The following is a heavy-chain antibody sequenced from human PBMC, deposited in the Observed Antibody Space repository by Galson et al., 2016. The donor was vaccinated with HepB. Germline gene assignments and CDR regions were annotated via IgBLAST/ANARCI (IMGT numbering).Heavy chain of an antibody. D-gene: IGHD3-3*01. CDR1: GFTFSTYG. Sequence: SLRLSCADSGFTFSTYGMHWVRQAPGEGLEWVAAISFEGNKQHYADSVKGRFTISRDNSKNSLYLQMNSLRPEDTAVYYCAKEGHHDFWSGYYNWFAPWGQGTLVTVSS. CDR3: AKEGHHDFWSGYYNWFAP. CDR2: ISFEGNKQ. J-gene: IGHJ5*02. V-gene: IGHV3-30*18.